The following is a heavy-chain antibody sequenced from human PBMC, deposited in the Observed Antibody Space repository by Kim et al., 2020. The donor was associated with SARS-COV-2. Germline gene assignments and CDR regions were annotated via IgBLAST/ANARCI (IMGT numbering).Heavy chain of an antibody. CDR2: T. V-gene: IGHV4-30-2*04. J-gene: IGHJ4*02. Sequence: TYYNPSLKSRVTISVDTSKNQFSLKLSSVTAADTAVYYCARINSPYYFDYWGQGTLVTVSS. CDR3: ARINSPYYFDY. D-gene: IGHD1-20*01.